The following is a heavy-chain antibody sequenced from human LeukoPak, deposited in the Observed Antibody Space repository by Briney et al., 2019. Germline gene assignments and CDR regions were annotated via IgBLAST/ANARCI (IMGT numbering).Heavy chain of an antibody. Sequence: SQTLSLTCTVSGGSISSGGYYWSWIRQHPGKGLEWIGYIYYSGSTYYNPSLKSRVTISVDTSKNQFSLKLRSVTAADTAVYYCARDRVAAAVKPYYYYYGMDVWGKGTTVTVSS. D-gene: IGHD6-13*01. CDR2: IYYSGST. V-gene: IGHV4-31*03. CDR3: ARDRVAAAVKPYYYYYGMDV. CDR1: GGSISSGGYY. J-gene: IGHJ6*04.